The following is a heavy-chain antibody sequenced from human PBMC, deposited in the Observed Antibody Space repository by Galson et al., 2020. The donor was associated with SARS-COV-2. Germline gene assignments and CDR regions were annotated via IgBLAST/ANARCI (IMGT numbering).Heavy chain of an antibody. CDR3: ARIRAKAAGTTYLYFDL. V-gene: IGHV2-70*17. Sequence: ESGHTLVKPPQTLTLPCTFYGFSPSTSGMCVSWIRQHPGKALEWLARTDWDDDKFHSTPLKTRLTISKYTSKNQVVLTMTNMDPVDTATYYCARIRAKAAGTTYLYFDLWGRGTLFTGSS. J-gene: IGHJ2*01. CDR1: GFSPSTSGMC. D-gene: IGHD6-13*01. CDR2: TDWDDDK.